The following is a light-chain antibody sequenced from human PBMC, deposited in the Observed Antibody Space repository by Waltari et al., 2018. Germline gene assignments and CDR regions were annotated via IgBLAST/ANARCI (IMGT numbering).Light chain of an antibody. Sequence: EVVLTQSPATLSLSPGERATLSCRASQSVSSYLVWYQQKADQAPRLLIYDASKRATCIPARFSGSGSGTDFTLTISSLEPEDFAIYYCQQRGDWPITFGQGTRLETK. CDR1: QSVSSY. CDR3: QQRGDWPIT. V-gene: IGKV3-11*01. CDR2: DAS. J-gene: IGKJ5*01.